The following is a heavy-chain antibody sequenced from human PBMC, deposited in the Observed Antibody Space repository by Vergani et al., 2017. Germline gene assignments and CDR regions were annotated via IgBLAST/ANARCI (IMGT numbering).Heavy chain of an antibody. CDR1: GFTFSNAW. D-gene: IGHD1-1*01. CDR2: IKSKTDGGTT. Sequence: EVQLVESGGGLVKPGGSLRLSCAASGFTFSNAWMSWVRQAPGKGLEWVGRIKSKTDGGTTDYAAPVKGRFTISRDDSKNTLYLQMNSLKTEDTAVYYCTTYDEYNWNDGDYWGQGTLVTVSS. V-gene: IGHV3-15*01. CDR3: TTYDEYNWNDGDY. J-gene: IGHJ4*02.